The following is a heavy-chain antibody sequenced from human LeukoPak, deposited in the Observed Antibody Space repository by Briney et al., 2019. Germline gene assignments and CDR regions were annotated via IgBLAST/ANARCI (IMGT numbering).Heavy chain of an antibody. CDR3: AKARGVDYYDFWSGVEGTDY. CDR2: IRYDGSNK. V-gene: IGHV3-30*02. D-gene: IGHD3-3*01. J-gene: IGHJ4*02. CDR1: GFTFSSYG. Sequence: GGSLRLSCAASGFTFSSYGMHWVRQAPGKGLEWVAFIRYDGSNKYYADSVKGRFTISRDNSKNTLYLQMNSLRAEDTAVYYCAKARGVDYYDFWSGVEGTDYWGQGTLVTVSS.